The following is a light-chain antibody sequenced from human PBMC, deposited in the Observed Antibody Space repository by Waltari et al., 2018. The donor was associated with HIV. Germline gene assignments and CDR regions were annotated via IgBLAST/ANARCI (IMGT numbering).Light chain of an antibody. CDR2: DTF. J-gene: IGLJ2*01. V-gene: IGLV7-46*01. Sequence: QAVVTQEPSLTVSPGGTVTLTCGSSSGPVTSGHHPYWFQKKSGQAPRTLIYDTFNKHSWTPARFSGSLLGGRAALTLSGAQPEDEAEYFCLLSFAGARPVVFGGGTNLTVL. CDR3: LLSFAGARPVV. CDR1: SGPVTSGHH.